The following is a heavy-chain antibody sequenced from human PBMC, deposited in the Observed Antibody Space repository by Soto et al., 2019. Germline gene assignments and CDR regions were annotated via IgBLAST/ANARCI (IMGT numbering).Heavy chain of an antibody. CDR1: GFTFSSYA. CDR2: ISYDGSNK. V-gene: IGHV3-30-3*01. J-gene: IGHJ5*02. Sequence: PGGSLRLSCAASGFTFSSYAMHWVRQAPGKGLEWVAVISYDGSNKYYADSVKGRFTISRDNSKNTLYLQMNSLRAEDTAVYYCARDYYDSSGYSYNWFDPWGQGTLVTVSS. CDR3: ARDYYDSSGYSYNWFDP. D-gene: IGHD3-22*01.